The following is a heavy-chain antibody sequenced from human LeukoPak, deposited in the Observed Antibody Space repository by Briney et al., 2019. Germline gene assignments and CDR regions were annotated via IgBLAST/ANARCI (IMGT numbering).Heavy chain of an antibody. CDR3: ARDTGQYTPGTPGFTRFDP. J-gene: IGHJ5*02. CDR1: GGSISSSSYY. Sequence: SETLSLTCTVSGGSISSSSYYWGWIRQPPGKGLEWIGSIYYSGSTYYGPSLKSRVTISVDTSKNQFSLRLTSVTAADTAVYYCARDTGQYTPGTPGFTRFDPWGQGTLVTVSS. V-gene: IGHV4-39*07. D-gene: IGHD2-15*01. CDR2: IYYSGST.